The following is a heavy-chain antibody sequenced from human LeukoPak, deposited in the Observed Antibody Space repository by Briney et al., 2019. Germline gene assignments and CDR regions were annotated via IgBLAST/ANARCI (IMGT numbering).Heavy chain of an antibody. J-gene: IGHJ4*02. CDR1: GYSFPTYW. Sequence: GESLKISCKGSGYSFPTYWIGWVRQMPGKGLEWMGIIYPGDSETRYSPSFQGQVTISADKSISTAHLQWSRLKASDTAMYYCARKSRADYWGQGTLVTVSS. V-gene: IGHV5-51*01. CDR2: IYPGDSET. CDR3: ARKSRADY.